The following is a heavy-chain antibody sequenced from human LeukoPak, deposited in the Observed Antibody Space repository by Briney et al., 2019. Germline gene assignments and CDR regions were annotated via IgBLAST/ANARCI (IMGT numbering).Heavy chain of an antibody. CDR1: GSSLTSYW. CDR2: IYPGDSDT. CDR3: ARLPKDIVVVVAATH. Sequence: GXSLKISCKGSGSSLTSYWIGWVRQMPGKGLEWMGIIYPGDSDTRYSPSFQGQVNISADKSISTAYLQWSSLKASDTAMYYCARLPKDIVVVVAATHWGQGTLVTVSS. D-gene: IGHD2-15*01. V-gene: IGHV5-51*01. J-gene: IGHJ4*02.